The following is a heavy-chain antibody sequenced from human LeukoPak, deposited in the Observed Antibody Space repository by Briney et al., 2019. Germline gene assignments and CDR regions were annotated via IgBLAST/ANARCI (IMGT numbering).Heavy chain of an antibody. CDR3: AREDGDYGFDY. V-gene: IGHV4-59*12. Sequence: PSETLSLTCTVSGDSISRDYWNWIRQPPGKGLEWIGYINYSGSTNYNPSLKSRVAISKDTSKNQFSLKLSSVTAADTAVYYCAREDGDYGFDYWGQGTLVTVSS. CDR2: INYSGST. CDR1: GDSISRDY. D-gene: IGHD4-17*01. J-gene: IGHJ4*02.